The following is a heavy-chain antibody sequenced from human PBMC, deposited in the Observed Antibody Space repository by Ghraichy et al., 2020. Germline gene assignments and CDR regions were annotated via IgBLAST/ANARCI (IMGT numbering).Heavy chain of an antibody. Sequence: SETLSLTCTVSGGSISSYYWSWIRQPPGKGLEWIGYIYTSGSTNYNPSLKSRVTISVDTSKNQFSLKLSSVTAADTAVYYCARSGDGSWYFDLWGRGTLVTVSS. D-gene: IGHD5-24*01. V-gene: IGHV4-4*09. CDR2: IYTSGST. CDR3: ARSGDGSWYFDL. J-gene: IGHJ2*01. CDR1: GGSISSYY.